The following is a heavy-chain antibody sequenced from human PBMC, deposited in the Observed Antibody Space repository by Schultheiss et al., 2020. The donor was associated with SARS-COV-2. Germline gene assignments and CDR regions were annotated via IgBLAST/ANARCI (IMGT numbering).Heavy chain of an antibody. Sequence: SETLSLTCAVYGGSFSGYYWSWIRQPPGKGLEWIGYIYYSGSTYYNPSLKSRVTMSVDTSKNQFSLKLSSVTAADTAVYYCARGRIAARPFVYYYYYYMDVWGKGTTVTVSS. CDR2: IYYSGST. J-gene: IGHJ6*03. CDR1: GGSFSGYY. D-gene: IGHD6-6*01. V-gene: IGHV4-59*08. CDR3: ARGRIAARPFVYYYYYYMDV.